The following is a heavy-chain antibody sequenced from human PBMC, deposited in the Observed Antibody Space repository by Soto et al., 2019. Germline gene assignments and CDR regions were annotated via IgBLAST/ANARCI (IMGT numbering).Heavy chain of an antibody. CDR1: GVTFRSFV. V-gene: IGHV3-30*19. CDR3: ARWGTTVGLDV. J-gene: IGHJ4*02. Sequence: ESGGGVVQPGTSLRLSCVGSGVTFRSFVIHWVRQAPGKGLEWVALTSYDGSNKYYDDSVKGRFTISRDNSRNTVDLQMDSLRRDDTALYYGARWGTTVGLDVWRQVTLVAVSS. D-gene: IGHD4-17*01. CDR2: TSYDGSNK.